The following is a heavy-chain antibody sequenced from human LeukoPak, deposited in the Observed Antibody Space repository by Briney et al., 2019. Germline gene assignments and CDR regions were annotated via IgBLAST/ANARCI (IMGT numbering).Heavy chain of an antibody. Sequence: GGSLRLSCAASGFTFSGYAMSWVRQAPGKGLEWVSAISGSGGSTYYADSVKGRFTISRDNSKNTLYLQMNSLRAEDTAVYYCAKDWGRDDIVVVPAATDAFDIWGQGTMVTVSS. D-gene: IGHD2-2*01. CDR3: AKDWGRDDIVVVPAATDAFDI. CDR1: GFTFSGYA. V-gene: IGHV3-23*01. J-gene: IGHJ3*02. CDR2: ISGSGGST.